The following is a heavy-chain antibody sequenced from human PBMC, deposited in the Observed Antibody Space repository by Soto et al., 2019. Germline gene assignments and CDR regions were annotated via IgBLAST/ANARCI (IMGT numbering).Heavy chain of an antibody. CDR1: GYSFTSYW. D-gene: IGHD2-15*01. Sequence: GESLKISCKGSGYSFTSYWIGWVRQMPGKGLEWMGIIYPGDSDTRYSPSFQGQVTISADKSISTACLQWSSLKASDTAMYYCASSSGGRSSDYYYGMDVWGQGTTVTVSS. CDR3: ASSSGGRSSDYYYGMDV. CDR2: IYPGDSDT. J-gene: IGHJ6*02. V-gene: IGHV5-51*01.